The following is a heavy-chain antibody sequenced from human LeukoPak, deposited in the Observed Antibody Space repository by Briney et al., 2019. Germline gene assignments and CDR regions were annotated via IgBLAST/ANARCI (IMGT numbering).Heavy chain of an antibody. CDR3: AVGEGYSSSWSYFDY. V-gene: IGHV1-2*02. Sequence: ASVKVSCKASGYTFTGYYMHWVRQAPGQGLEWMGWINPNSGGTNYAQKFQGRVTMTRDTSISTAYMELSRLRSDDTAVYYCAVGEGYSSSWSYFDYWGQGTLVTVSS. CDR1: GYTFTGYY. CDR2: INPNSGGT. J-gene: IGHJ4*02. D-gene: IGHD6-13*01.